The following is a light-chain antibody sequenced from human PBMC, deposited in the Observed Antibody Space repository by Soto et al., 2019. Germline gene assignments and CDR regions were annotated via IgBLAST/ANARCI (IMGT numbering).Light chain of an antibody. CDR2: GAS. CDR1: QSVSSSY. CDR3: QQYGSSPPIT. V-gene: IGKV3-20*01. J-gene: IGKJ5*01. Sequence: EIVLTQSPGTLSLSPGERATLSCRASQSVSSSYLAWYQQKPGQDPRLLIYGASSRATGIPDRFSGSGSGTCFTLTISRLEPEDFAVYYCQQYGSSPPITFGQGTRLEIK.